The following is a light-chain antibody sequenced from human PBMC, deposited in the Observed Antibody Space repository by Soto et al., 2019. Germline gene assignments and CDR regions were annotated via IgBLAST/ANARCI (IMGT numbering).Light chain of an antibody. CDR1: SSDVGGYNY. Sequence: QSALTQPPSASGSTGQSVTISCTGTSSDVGGYNYVSWYQQYPGKVPKLMVYEVNKRPSGVPDRFSGSKSGNTASLTDSGLQAEDEADYYCTSYAGGNNVFGTGTKVTVL. V-gene: IGLV2-8*01. CDR2: EVN. J-gene: IGLJ1*01. CDR3: TSYAGGNNV.